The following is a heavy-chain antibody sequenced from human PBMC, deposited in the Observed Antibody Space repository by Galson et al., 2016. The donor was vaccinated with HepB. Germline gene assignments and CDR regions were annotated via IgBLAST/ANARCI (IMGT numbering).Heavy chain of an antibody. CDR1: GYSFTGYG. CDR3: AGGLHGAIPEYCTGGSCYSDY. D-gene: IGHD2-8*02. CDR2: ISGYNGRT. V-gene: IGHV1-18*01. Sequence: SVKVSCKASGYSFTGYGISWVRQAPGQGLEWMGWISGYNGRTYYAQNFQGRVTMTTDTSTTTSYMELRSLRSDDTAVYYCAGGLHGAIPEYCTGGSCYSDYWCQGTLVTVSS. J-gene: IGHJ4*02.